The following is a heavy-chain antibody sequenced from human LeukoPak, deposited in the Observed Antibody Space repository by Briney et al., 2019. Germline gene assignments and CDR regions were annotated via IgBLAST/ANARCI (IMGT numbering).Heavy chain of an antibody. D-gene: IGHD6-13*01. CDR2: IYHSGST. Sequence: SETLSLTCAVSGGSISSGGYSWNWIRQPPGKGPEWIGYIYHSGSTDYNPSLKSRVTISIDTSKNQFSLKLSSVTAADTAVYYCARANSSSWFDAFDIWGQGTMVTVSS. CDR3: ARANSSSWFDAFDI. CDR1: GGSISSGGYS. V-gene: IGHV4-30-2*01. J-gene: IGHJ3*02.